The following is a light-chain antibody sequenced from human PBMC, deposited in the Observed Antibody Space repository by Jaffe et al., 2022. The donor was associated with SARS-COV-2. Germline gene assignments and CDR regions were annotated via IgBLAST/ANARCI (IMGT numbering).Light chain of an antibody. CDR1: QDINNF. J-gene: IGKJ5*01. Sequence: DIQLTQSPSFLSASIGDGVTLTCRASQDINNFLAWYQQKPGKAPKLLIYAAYTLQQGVPSRFSGSGSGTNFTLTVSSLQPEDFAIYYCQQLYNYPITFGQGTRL. V-gene: IGKV1-9*01. CDR3: QQLYNYPIT. CDR2: AAY.